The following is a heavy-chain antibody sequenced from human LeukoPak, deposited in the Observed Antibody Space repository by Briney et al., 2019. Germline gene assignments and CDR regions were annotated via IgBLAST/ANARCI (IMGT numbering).Heavy chain of an antibody. CDR2: INPHTGDT. J-gene: IGHJ4*02. V-gene: IGHV1-18*01. CDR3: ARDEFDFDS. Sequence: SVKVSCKASGYTFVTYGISWVRQAPGQGLEWMGWINPHTGDTKNAQKFHDRVTMTADPFTDTAYMELRSLRSDDTAVYYCARDEFDFDSWGQENLVSVS. D-gene: IGHD3-10*01. CDR1: GYTFVTYG.